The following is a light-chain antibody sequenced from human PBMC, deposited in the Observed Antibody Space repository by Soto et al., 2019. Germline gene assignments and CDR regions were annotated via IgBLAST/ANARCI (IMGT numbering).Light chain of an antibody. CDR2: GAS. CDR1: QSVSSSD. CDR3: QQYGSSPPD. J-gene: IGKJ5*01. V-gene: IGKV3-20*01. Sequence: EIVLTQSPGTLSLSPGERATLSCRASQSVSSSDLAWYQQKPGQAPRLLIYGASSRATGIPDRFSGSGSGTDFTLTISRLEPEDFAVYYCQQYGSSPPDFGQGTRLEIK.